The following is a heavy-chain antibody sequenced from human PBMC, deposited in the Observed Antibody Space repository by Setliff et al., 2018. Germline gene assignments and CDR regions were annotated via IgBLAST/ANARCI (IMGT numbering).Heavy chain of an antibody. CDR1: GGTFSSYA. CDR2: INPSGGST. J-gene: IGHJ4*02. CDR3: ATEKFPGDWGDY. V-gene: IGHV1-69*10. D-gene: IGHD2-21*01. Sequence: GASVKVSCKASGGTFSSYAISWVRQAPGQGLEWMGGINPSGGSTSYAQKFQGRVTMTTDTSTRTAYMEVTSLRSDDTAVYYCATEKFPGDWGDYWGQGTLVTVSS.